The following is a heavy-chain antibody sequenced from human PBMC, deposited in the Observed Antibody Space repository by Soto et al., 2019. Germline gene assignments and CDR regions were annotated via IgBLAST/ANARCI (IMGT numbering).Heavy chain of an antibody. CDR2: IIPILGIA. CDR3: ARGHYDYFWGSYRYTDY. CDR1: GGTFSSYT. V-gene: IGHV1-69*02. Sequence: QVQLVQSGAEVKKPGSSVKVSCKASGGTFSSYTISWVRQAPGQGLEWMGRIIPILGIANYAQKFQGRVTSTADKYTSTAYMELSSLRSEDTAVYYCARGHYDYFWGSYRYTDYWGQGTLVTVSS. J-gene: IGHJ4*02. D-gene: IGHD3-16*02.